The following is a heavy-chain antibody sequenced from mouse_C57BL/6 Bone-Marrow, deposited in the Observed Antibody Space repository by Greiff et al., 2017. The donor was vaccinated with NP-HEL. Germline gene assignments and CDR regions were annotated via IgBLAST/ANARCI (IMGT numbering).Heavy chain of an antibody. Sequence: QVQLQQPGAELVKPGASVKMSCKASGYTFTSYWITWVKQRPGQGLEWIGDIYPGSGSTNYNEKFKSKATLTVDTSSSTAYMQLSSLTSEDSAVYYCARFTYYYGSGEYAVDYWGQGTSVTVSS. V-gene: IGHV1-55*01. J-gene: IGHJ4*01. D-gene: IGHD1-1*01. CDR1: GYTFTSYW. CDR2: IYPGSGST. CDR3: ARFTYYYGSGEYAVDY.